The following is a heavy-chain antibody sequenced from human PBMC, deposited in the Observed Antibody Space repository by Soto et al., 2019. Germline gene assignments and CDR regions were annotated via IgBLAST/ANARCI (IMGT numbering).Heavy chain of an antibody. J-gene: IGHJ5*02. CDR3: AREKGSSGFDP. V-gene: IGHV1-18*01. Sequence: ASVKVSCKGSGYGFTTYGITWVRQAPGQGLEWMAWISAHNGNTNYAQKLQGRVTVTRDTSTSTAYMELRSLRSDDTAVYYCAREKGSSGFDPWGQGTLVTVSS. CDR2: ISAHNGNT. CDR1: GYGFTTYG. D-gene: IGHD6-6*01.